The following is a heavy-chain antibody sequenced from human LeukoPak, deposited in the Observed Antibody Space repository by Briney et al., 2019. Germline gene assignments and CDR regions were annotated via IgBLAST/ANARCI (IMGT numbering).Heavy chain of an antibody. Sequence: SETLSLTCAVYGGSFSGYYWSWIRQPPGKGLEWIGEINHSGSTNYNPSLKSRVTISVDTSKNQFSLKLSSVTAADTAVYYCARTRYYYGSGSRYAFDIWGQGTMVIVSS. J-gene: IGHJ3*02. CDR3: ARTRYYYGSGSRYAFDI. V-gene: IGHV4-34*01. CDR2: INHSGST. D-gene: IGHD3-10*01. CDR1: GGSFSGYY.